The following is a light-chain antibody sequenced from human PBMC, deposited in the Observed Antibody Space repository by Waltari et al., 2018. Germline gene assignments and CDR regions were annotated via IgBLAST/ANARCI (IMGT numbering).Light chain of an antibody. J-gene: IGLJ2*01. Sequence: QSVLTQPPSVSGAPGQRVTISCTGSSSNIGAGYDVHWYQQLPGTAPKLLIYEYNNRPSGVPDRFSGSKSGTSASLAITGLQAEDEADYYCQSYDSSLSGSVFGGGTKLTVL. CDR1: SSNIGAGYD. CDR3: QSYDSSLSGSV. CDR2: EYN. V-gene: IGLV1-40*01.